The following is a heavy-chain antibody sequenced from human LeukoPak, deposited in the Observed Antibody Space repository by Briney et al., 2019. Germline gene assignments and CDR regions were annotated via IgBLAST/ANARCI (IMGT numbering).Heavy chain of an antibody. D-gene: IGHD3-10*01. J-gene: IGHJ6*03. CDR2: IKPNSGAT. Sequence: ASVKVSCKASGYTFTDYYIHWVRQAPGQGLEWMGWIKPNSGATNYAQKFQGRVSMTRDTSISTAYMELSRLRSDDTAVYYCARGSAGGGSGSSYYYYYMDVWGKGTTVTVSS. V-gene: IGHV1-2*02. CDR3: ARGSAGGGSGSSYYYYYMDV. CDR1: GYTFTDYY.